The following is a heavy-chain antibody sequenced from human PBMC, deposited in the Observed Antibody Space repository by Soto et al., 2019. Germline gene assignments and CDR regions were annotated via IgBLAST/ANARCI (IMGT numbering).Heavy chain of an antibody. CDR2: ISWNSGSI. CDR1: GFTFDDYA. CDR3: AKDLGSYYGWYFDL. Sequence: EVQLVESGGGLVQPGRSLRLSCAASGFTFDDYAMHWVRQAAGKGLEWVSGISWNSGSIGYADSVKGRFTISRDNAKNSLYLQMNSLRAEDTALYYCAKDLGSYYGWYFDLWGRGTLVTVSS. V-gene: IGHV3-9*01. J-gene: IGHJ2*01. D-gene: IGHD1-26*01.